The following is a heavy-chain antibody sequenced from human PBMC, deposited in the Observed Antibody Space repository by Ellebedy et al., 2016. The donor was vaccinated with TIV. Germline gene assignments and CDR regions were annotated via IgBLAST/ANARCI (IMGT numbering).Heavy chain of an antibody. CDR1: GVNVSSNY. V-gene: IGHV3-53*01. CDR2: IYSDGST. J-gene: IGHJ3*02. D-gene: IGHD1-26*01. CDR3: ARAKRGSYYSAFDI. Sequence: GGSLSLSXAASGVNVSSNYMSWVRQAPGKGLEWVSIIYSDGSTYYADSVKGRFTLSRDISKNTLFLQMNSLRAEDTAVYYCARAKRGSYYSAFDIWGQGTVVTVSS.